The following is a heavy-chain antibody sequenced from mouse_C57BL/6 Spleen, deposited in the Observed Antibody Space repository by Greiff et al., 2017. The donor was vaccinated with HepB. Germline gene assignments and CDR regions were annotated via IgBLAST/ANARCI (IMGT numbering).Heavy chain of an antibody. CDR1: GYAFSSSW. J-gene: IGHJ2*01. CDR2: IYPGDGDT. Sequence: QVQLKQSGPELVKPGASVKISCKASGYAFSSSWMNWVKQRPGKGLEWIGRIYPGDGDTNYNGKFKGKATLTADKSSSTAYMQLSSLTSEDSAVYFCARSLYYYGSMYYFDYWGQGTTLTVSS. D-gene: IGHD1-1*01. CDR3: ARSLYYYGSMYYFDY. V-gene: IGHV1-82*01.